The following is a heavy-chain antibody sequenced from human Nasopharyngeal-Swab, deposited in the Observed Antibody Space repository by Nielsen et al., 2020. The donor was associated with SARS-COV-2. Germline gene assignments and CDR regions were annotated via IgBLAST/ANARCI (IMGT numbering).Heavy chain of an antibody. D-gene: IGHD3-10*01. CDR2: ISSSSSYT. CDR1: GFTFSGYY. V-gene: IGHV3-11*06. CDR3: ARDTAAVWFGDLYGMDV. Sequence: GESLKISCAASGFTFSGYYMSWIRQAPGKGLEWVSYISSSSSYTNYADSVKGRFTISRDNAKNSLYLQMNSLRAEDTAVYYCARDTAAVWFGDLYGMDVWGQGTTVTVSS. J-gene: IGHJ6*02.